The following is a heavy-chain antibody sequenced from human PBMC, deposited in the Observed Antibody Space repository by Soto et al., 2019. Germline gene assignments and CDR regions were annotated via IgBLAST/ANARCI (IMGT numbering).Heavy chain of an antibody. V-gene: IGHV3-11*01. CDR2: ISNSGKTI. D-gene: IGHD6-19*01. CDR1: GFTFSDYY. Sequence: GGSLRLSCAASGFTFSDYYMNWIRQAPGKGLEWVSYISNSGKTIYYADSVKGRFTVSRDNAKNSLYLQMNILRAEDTAVYYCARQYSNGYGAFDLWGQGTMVTVSS. J-gene: IGHJ3*01. CDR3: ARQYSNGYGAFDL.